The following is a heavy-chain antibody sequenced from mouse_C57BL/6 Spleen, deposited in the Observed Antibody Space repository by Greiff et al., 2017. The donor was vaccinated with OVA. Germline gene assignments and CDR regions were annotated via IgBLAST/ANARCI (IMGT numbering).Heavy chain of an antibody. CDR3: ARSYYYGSMRHWYFDV. CDR1: GYTFTDHT. CDR2: IYPRDGST. V-gene: IGHV1-78*01. D-gene: IGHD1-1*01. Sequence: QVQLQQSDAELVKPGASVKISCKVSGYTFTDHTIHWMKQRPEQGLEWIGYIYPRDGSTKYNEKFKGKATLTADKSSSTAYMQLSSLTSEDAAVYFCARSYYYGSMRHWYFDVWGTGTTVTVSS. J-gene: IGHJ1*03.